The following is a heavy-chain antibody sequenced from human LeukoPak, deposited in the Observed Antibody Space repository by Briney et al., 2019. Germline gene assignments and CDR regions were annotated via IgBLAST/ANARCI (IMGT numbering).Heavy chain of an antibody. V-gene: IGHV4-4*07. D-gene: IGHD3-22*01. J-gene: IGHJ4*02. Sequence: SETLSLTCTVSGGSISSYYWSWIRQPAGKGLEWIGRIYTSGSTNYNPSLKSRVTISVDTSKNQFSLKLSSVTAADTAVYYCARGPYYYDSSGFDYWGQGTLVTVSS. CDR3: ARGPYYYDSSGFDY. CDR1: GGSISSYY. CDR2: IYTSGST.